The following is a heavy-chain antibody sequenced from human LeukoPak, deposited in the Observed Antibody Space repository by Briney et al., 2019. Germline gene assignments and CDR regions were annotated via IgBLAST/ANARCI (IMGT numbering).Heavy chain of an antibody. CDR1: GFTFSSYA. J-gene: IGHJ6*02. CDR3: GRDGLYYVGGIGAACRRDYYYYGMDV. V-gene: IGHV3-30-3*01. CDR2: ISYDGSNK. Sequence: GRSLRLSCAASGFTFSSYAMHWVRQAPGKGLEWVAVISYDGSNKYYADSVKGRFTISRDNSKNTLYLQMNSLRAEDTAVYYCGRDGLYYVGGIGAACRRDYYYYGMDVWGQGTTVTVSS. D-gene: IGHD6-13*01.